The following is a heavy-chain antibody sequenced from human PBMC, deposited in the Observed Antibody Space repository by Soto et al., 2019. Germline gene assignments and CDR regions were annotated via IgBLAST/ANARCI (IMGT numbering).Heavy chain of an antibody. Sequence: GGSLRLSCAASGFSFSHYGMHWVRQAPGKGLEWVAVISYDGSNKYYADSVKGRFTISRDNSKNTVDLQMNSLRAEDTAVYYCAKDGERRNYYGSGSYYGHLDSWGQGTLVTVSS. CDR1: GFSFSHYG. D-gene: IGHD3-10*01. J-gene: IGHJ4*02. V-gene: IGHV3-30*18. CDR2: ISYDGSNK. CDR3: AKDGERRNYYGSGSYYGHLDS.